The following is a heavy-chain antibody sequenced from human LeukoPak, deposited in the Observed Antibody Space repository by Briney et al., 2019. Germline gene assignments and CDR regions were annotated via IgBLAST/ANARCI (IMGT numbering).Heavy chain of an antibody. CDR1: GFTFSSYE. CDR2: ISSSGSTI. D-gene: IGHD3-10*01. J-gene: IGHJ6*02. V-gene: IGHV3-48*03. Sequence: GGSLRLSCAASGFTFSSYEMNWVRQAPGKGLEWVSYISSSGSTIYYADSVKGRFTISRDNAKNSLYLQMNSLRAEDTAVYYCARHYYYSTGTIEPYYYGMDVWGQGTTVTVSS. CDR3: ARHYYYSTGTIEPYYYGMDV.